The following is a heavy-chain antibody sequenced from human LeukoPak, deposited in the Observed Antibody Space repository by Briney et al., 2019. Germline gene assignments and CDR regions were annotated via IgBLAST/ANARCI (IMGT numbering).Heavy chain of an antibody. V-gene: IGHV3-11*01. J-gene: IGHJ4*02. CDR3: ASKLRFGDLSDY. CDR1: GFTFSDYY. D-gene: IGHD3-10*01. Sequence: GGSLRLSCAASGFTFSDYYMSWIRQAPGKGLEWVSYISSSGSTIYYADSVKGRFTISRDNAKNSLYLQMNSLRAEDTAVYYCASKLRFGDLSDYWGQGTLVTVSS. CDR2: ISSSGSTI.